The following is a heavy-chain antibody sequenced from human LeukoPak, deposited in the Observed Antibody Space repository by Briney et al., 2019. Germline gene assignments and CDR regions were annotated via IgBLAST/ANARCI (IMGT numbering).Heavy chain of an antibody. CDR3: AHVPRGNSFDY. V-gene: IGHV2-5*01. CDR2: IYRNDDN. CDR1: GFSLSTSGVG. J-gene: IGHJ4*02. Sequence: ESGPTLVKPTQTLTLTCTFSGFSLSTSGVGVGWIRQPPGKALEWLALIYRNDDNRYSPSLKSRLTITKDTSKNQVVLTMTNMDPVDTATYYCAHVPRGNSFDYWGQGTLVTVSS.